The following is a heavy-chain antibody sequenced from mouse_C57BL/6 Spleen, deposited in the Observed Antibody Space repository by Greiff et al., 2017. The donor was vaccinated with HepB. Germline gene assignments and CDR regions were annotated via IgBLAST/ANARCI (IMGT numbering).Heavy chain of an antibody. CDR2: IWTGGGP. CDR1: GFSLTSYA. J-gene: IGHJ1*03. D-gene: IGHD1-1*01. V-gene: IGHV2-9-1*01. CDR3: ARIPPYYYGSSYWYFDV. Sequence: QVQLKESGPGLVAPSQRLSITCTVSGFSLTSYAISWVRQPPGKGLEWLGVIWTGGGPNYNSALKSRLSISKDNSKSQVFLKMNSLQTDDTARYYGARIPPYYYGSSYWYFDVWGTGTTVTVSS.